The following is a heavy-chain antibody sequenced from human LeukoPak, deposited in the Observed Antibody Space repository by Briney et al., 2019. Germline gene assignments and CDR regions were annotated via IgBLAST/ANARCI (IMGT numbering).Heavy chain of an antibody. CDR2: INPNSGGT. Sequence: ASVKVSCKASEYTFTGYYIHWVRQAPGQGLEWMGWINPNSGGTNYAQKFQGRVSMTRDTSISTAYTELSRLRSDDTAVYYCAREKTIFGVVVGFDYWGQGTLVTVSS. J-gene: IGHJ4*02. D-gene: IGHD3-3*01. V-gene: IGHV1-2*02. CDR3: AREKTIFGVVVGFDY. CDR1: EYTFTGYY.